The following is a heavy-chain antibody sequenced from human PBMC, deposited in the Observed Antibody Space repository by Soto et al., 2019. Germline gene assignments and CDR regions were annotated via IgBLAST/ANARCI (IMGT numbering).Heavy chain of an antibody. D-gene: IGHD1-1*01. V-gene: IGHV1-3*01. J-gene: IGHJ4*02. Sequence: ASVKVSCKASGYTFTSYSRHWVCQAPGQRIEWMGWINAGNGNTKYSQKFQGRVTITRDASASTAHMELSSMRSEDTAVYYYARDLEYALPDYRGQGTLVTVSS. CDR1: GYTFTSYS. CDR2: INAGNGNT. CDR3: ARDLEYALPDY.